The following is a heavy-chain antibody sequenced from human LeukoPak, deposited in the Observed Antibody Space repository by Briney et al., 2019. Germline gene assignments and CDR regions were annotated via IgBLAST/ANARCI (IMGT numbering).Heavy chain of an antibody. Sequence: SETLSLTCAVYGGSFSGYYWSWIRQPPGKGLEWIGEINHSGSTNYNPSLKSRVTISVASSNYQFSLKLSSVTAADTAVYYCARALGYCSGGSCYLNWFDPWGQGTLVTVSS. V-gene: IGHV4-34*01. D-gene: IGHD2-15*01. CDR3: ARALGYCSGGSCYLNWFDP. CDR2: INHSGST. J-gene: IGHJ5*02. CDR1: GGSFSGYY.